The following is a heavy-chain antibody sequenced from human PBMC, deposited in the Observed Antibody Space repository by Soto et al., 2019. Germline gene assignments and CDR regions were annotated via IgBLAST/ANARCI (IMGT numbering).Heavy chain of an antibody. CDR2: TYYRSKWYI. D-gene: IGHD1-1*01. CDR1: GDSVSSNSAA. CDR3: ARGSWDDVTGHYYMDV. Sequence: QVQLQQSGPGLVKPSQTLSLTCDISGDSVSSNSAAWNWIRQTPSRGLEWLGRTYYRSKWYINYAVSVKCRITVNPYTSKNQFSLQLNSVTPEDTVLYYCARGSWDDVTGHYYMDVWGKGTTVTVSS. J-gene: IGHJ6*03. V-gene: IGHV6-1*01.